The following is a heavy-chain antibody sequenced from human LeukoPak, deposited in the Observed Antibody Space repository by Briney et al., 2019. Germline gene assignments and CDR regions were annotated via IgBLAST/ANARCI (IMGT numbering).Heavy chain of an antibody. Sequence: GGSLRLSCSASGFNFETHAMHWVRQAPGKGLEWVAMIWRGGNYKFYADSVKGRISISRDDSRSAMYLQMDSLRGEDAAVYYCVTDPPRSRWAFWSWGQGALVTVSS. D-gene: IGHD6-19*01. CDR3: VTDPPRSRWAFWS. CDR2: IWRGGNYK. V-gene: IGHV3-33*01. CDR1: GFNFETHA. J-gene: IGHJ5*02.